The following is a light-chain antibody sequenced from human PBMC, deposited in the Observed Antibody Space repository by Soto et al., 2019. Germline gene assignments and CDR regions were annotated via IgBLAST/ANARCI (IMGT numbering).Light chain of an antibody. CDR1: QSISTW. J-gene: IGKJ1*01. V-gene: IGKV1-5*01. CDR2: DVS. Sequence: DIQMTQSPSTLSASVGDRVTITCRASQSISTWLAWYQQKPGKAPKVLIYDVSRLESGVPPRFSGSGSGTEFTLTISSLQPADFATYYCQQYNSYSWTYGQGTKVEIK. CDR3: QQYNSYSWT.